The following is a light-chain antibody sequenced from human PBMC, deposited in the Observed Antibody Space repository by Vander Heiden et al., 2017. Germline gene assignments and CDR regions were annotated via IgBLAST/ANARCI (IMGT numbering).Light chain of an antibody. Sequence: EIVLTQSPGTLPLSPGERATLSCRASQSVSSTYLARYQQKPGQAPRLLIYGASSRATGIPDRFSGSGSGTDFTLTISRLEPEDFAVYYCQQYGSSLEFTFGPGTKVDIK. V-gene: IGKV3-20*01. J-gene: IGKJ3*01. CDR3: QQYGSSLEFT. CDR2: GAS. CDR1: QSVSSTY.